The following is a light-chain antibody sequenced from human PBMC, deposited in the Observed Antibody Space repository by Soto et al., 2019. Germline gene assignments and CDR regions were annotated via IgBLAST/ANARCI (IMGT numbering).Light chain of an antibody. Sequence: VLTKSPGTGSWSRLERGTPSFMASQTVRNNYLAWYQQKPGQAPRLLIYDASSRATGIPDRFSGSGSGTDFTLTISRLEPEDFAVFYCQHYDSLPITFGQGTKVDI. CDR3: QHYDSLPIT. CDR1: QTVRNNY. V-gene: IGKV3-20*01. J-gene: IGKJ1*01. CDR2: DAS.